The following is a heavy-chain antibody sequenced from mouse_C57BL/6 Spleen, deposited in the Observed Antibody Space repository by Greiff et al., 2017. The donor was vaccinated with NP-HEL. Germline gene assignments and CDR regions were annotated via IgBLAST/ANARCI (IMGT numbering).Heavy chain of an antibody. CDR2: IDPSDSET. Sequence: VQLQQPGAELVRPGSSVKLSCKASGYTFTSYWMHWVKQRPIQGLEWIGNIDPSDSETHYNQKFKDKATLTVDKSSSTAYMPLSSLTAEDSGVYYGAGRGLLFGGGYFDVWGTGTTVTVSS. J-gene: IGHJ1*03. CDR1: GYTFTSYW. CDR3: AGRGLLFGGGYFDV. D-gene: IGHD3-1*01. V-gene: IGHV1-52*01.